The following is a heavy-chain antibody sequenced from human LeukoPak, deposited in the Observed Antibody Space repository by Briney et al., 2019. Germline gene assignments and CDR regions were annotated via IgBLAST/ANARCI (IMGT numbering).Heavy chain of an antibody. Sequence: SQTLSLTCTVSGGSISSGSYYWSWIRQPAGKGLEWIGRIYTSGSTNYNPSLKSRVTISVDTSKNQFSLKLSSVTAADTAVYYRARERRFWSGYNWFDPWGQGTLVTVSS. V-gene: IGHV4-61*02. D-gene: IGHD3-3*01. CDR1: GGSISSGSYY. CDR3: ARERRFWSGYNWFDP. J-gene: IGHJ5*02. CDR2: IYTSGST.